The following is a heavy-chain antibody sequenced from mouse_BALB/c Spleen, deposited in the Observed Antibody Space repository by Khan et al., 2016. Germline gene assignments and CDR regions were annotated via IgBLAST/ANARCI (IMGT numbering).Heavy chain of an antibody. CDR2: IHYSGST. J-gene: IGHJ3*01. CDR1: GFSITSDYS. V-gene: IGHV3-1*02. D-gene: IGHD1-1*01. CDR3: ARYYYGGAPWFAY. Sequence: EVQLQESGPDLVKPSQSLSLTCTVTGFSITSDYSWHWIRQFPGNKLEWMGYIHYSGSTNYNPSLKSRISITRDTSKNQFFLLLNSVTTEDTATFICARYYYGGAPWFAYWGQGTLVTVSA.